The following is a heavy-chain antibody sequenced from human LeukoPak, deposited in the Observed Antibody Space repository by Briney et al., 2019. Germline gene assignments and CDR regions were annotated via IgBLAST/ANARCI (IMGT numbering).Heavy chain of an antibody. CDR1: GGSISGDGYH. CDR2: IHYSGST. D-gene: IGHD3-10*01. V-gene: IGHV4-39*01. Sequence: KPSETLSLTCSVSGGSISGDGYHWGWIRRPPGKGLEWIGSIHYSGSTCYKTSLKSRVTIDVDTSENQFSLKLSSVTAADTAVYYCARTSHSGYMVRGVLYYGMDVWGQGTTVTVSS. J-gene: IGHJ6*02. CDR3: ARTSHSGYMVRGVLYYGMDV.